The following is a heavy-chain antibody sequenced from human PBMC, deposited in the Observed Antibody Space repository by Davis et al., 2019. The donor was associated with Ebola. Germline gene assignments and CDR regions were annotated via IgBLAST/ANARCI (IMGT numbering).Heavy chain of an antibody. CDR1: GFTFSNYA. CDR3: ARALHDEVLDY. D-gene: IGHD1-1*01. J-gene: IGHJ4*02. CDR2: TSHNERER. V-gene: IGHV3-30*04. Sequence: PGGSLRLSCAASGFTFSNYAMHWVRQAPGQGLDCVAVTSHNERERFYGESVQGRFTISRDNSENVLYLQMDSLRPDDTAIYFCARALHDEVLDYWGQGTPVTVSS.